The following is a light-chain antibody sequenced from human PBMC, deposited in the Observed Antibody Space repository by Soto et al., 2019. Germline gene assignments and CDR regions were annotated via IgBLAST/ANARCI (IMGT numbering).Light chain of an antibody. J-gene: IGKJ1*01. CDR2: KAS. Sequence: DIQMTQSPSTLSASVGDRVTITCRASQSISSWLAWYQQKPGTAPKLLFYKASTLQSGVPSRFGGSGSWTEITLTMSSLQPDDSATYYCQQYNDNWTFGQGTKVEIK. V-gene: IGKV1-5*03. CDR3: QQYNDNWT. CDR1: QSISSW.